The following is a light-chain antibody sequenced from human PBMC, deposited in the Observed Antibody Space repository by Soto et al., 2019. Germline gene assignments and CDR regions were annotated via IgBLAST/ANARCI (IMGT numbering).Light chain of an antibody. Sequence: EIVMTQSPGTVSVAPGDRATLSCRASQDVRRNLAWYQQKPGQAPRLLFSVASTRATGVPARFTASGSGTDFTLTISSLQSEDFALYYCQPYVEWPRTFGQGTRVEI. J-gene: IGKJ1*01. V-gene: IGKV3-15*01. CDR3: QPYVEWPRT. CDR2: VAS. CDR1: QDVRRN.